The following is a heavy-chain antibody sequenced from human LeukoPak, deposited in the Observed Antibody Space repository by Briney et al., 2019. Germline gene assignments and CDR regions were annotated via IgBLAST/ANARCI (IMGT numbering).Heavy chain of an antibody. J-gene: IGHJ5*02. CDR1: GFTFSSYS. CDR3: ASTLVGATGFDP. CDR2: ISSSSSYI. V-gene: IGHV3-21*01. Sequence: GGSLRLSCAASGFTFSSYSMNWVRQAPGKGLEWVSSISSSSSYIYYADSVKGRFTISRDNAKNSLYLQMNSLRAEDTAVYYSASTLVGATGFDPWGQGTLVTVSS. D-gene: IGHD1-26*01.